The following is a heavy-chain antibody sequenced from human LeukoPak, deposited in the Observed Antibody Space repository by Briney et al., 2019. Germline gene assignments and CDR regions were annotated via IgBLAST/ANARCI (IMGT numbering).Heavy chain of an antibody. Sequence: PGGSLRLSCAASGFTFNKYWMHWVRQAPGKGLVWVSRIKGDGTHTSYADSVKGRFTVSRDNAKNTLYQQMDSLRDEDTAVYYCVRDGDAYNFDYWGQGTLVTVSS. V-gene: IGHV3-74*01. D-gene: IGHD5-24*01. CDR2: IKGDGTHT. CDR3: VRDGDAYNFDY. J-gene: IGHJ4*02. CDR1: GFTFNKYW.